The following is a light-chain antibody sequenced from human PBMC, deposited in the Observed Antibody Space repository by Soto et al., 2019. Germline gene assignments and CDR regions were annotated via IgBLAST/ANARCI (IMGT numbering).Light chain of an antibody. V-gene: IGKV3-20*01. CDR1: QSVSTNF. J-gene: IGKJ1*01. CDR3: QQYGRTSWT. CDR2: GAS. Sequence: EIVLTQSPGTLSLSPGEGATLSCRASQSVSTNFFAWYQQKPGQAPRLLIYGASTRATGIPDRFSGSGSGTDFTLTISRLEPEDLAVYYCQQYGRTSWTFGQGTKVEIK.